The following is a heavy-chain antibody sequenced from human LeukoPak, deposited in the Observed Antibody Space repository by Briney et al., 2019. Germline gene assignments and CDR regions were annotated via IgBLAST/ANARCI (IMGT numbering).Heavy chain of an antibody. V-gene: IGHV3-13*01. CDR2: IGTAGEI. J-gene: IGHJ4*02. Sequence: PGGSLRLSCAASGFTFRSYDMHWVRQATGKGLEWVSGIGTAGEIYYPGSVKGRFTISRENAKNSLYLQMNSLRAEDTAVYYCGRAVSTGTVDYWGQGTLVTVSS. CDR3: GRAVSTGTVDY. CDR1: GFTFRSYD. D-gene: IGHD1-1*01.